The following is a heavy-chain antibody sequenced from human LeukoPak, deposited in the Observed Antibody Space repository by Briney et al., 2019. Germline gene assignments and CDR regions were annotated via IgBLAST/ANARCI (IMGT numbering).Heavy chain of an antibody. CDR2: IYPSDSDT. CDR1: GYTVSSYW. D-gene: IGHD1-26*01. V-gene: IGHV5-51*01. CDR3: ARQGSGILDY. J-gene: IGHJ4*02. Sequence: GESLKISCKGSGYTVSSYWIGWVRQMPGKGLEWMGIIYPSDSDTRYSPSLQGQVTISADKSISTAYLQWSSLRASDTAMYYCARQGSGILDYWGQGTLVTVSS.